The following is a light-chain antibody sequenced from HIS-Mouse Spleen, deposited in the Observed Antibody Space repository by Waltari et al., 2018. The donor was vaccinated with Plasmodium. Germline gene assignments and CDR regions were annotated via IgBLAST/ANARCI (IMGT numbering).Light chain of an antibody. Sequence: QSALTQPPSASGSPGQPVTISCTGTSSDVGGYNYVSWYQQHPGKAPKLMVYEVSKRPSGGPDRFSGSKSGNTASRTVSGLQAEDEADYYCSSYAGSNNYVFGTGTKVTVL. CDR3: SSYAGSNNYV. V-gene: IGLV2-8*01. J-gene: IGLJ1*01. CDR1: SSDVGGYNY. CDR2: EVS.